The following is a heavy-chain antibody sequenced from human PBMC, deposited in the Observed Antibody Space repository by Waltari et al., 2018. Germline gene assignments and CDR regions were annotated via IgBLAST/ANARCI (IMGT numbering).Heavy chain of an antibody. D-gene: IGHD4-17*01. CDR1: GGSISSGSYY. CDR3: ARDRMTTVNYYYGMDV. Sequence: QVQLQESGPGLVKPSQTLSLTCTVSGGSISSGSYYWSWIRQPAGKGLEWIGYSYTSGSTNYNPSLKSRVTISVDTSKNQFSLKLSSVTAADTAVYYCARDRMTTVNYYYGMDVWGQGTTVTVAS. V-gene: IGHV4-61*09. CDR2: SYTSGST. J-gene: IGHJ6*02.